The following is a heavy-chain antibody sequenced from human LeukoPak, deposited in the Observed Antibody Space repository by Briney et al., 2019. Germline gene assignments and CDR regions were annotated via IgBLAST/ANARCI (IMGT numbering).Heavy chain of an antibody. CDR3: AREVDYYDTSDYFPLGY. V-gene: IGHV1-2*02. CDR2: INPNNGGT. D-gene: IGHD3-22*01. J-gene: IGHJ4*02. Sequence: ASVKVSCKASGYTFISYYMHWVRQAPGQGLEWMGWINPNNGGTNYAQKFQGRVTMTRDTSISTAYMELSRLRSDDTAVYYCAREVDYYDTSDYFPLGYWGQGTLVTVSS. CDR1: GYTFISYY.